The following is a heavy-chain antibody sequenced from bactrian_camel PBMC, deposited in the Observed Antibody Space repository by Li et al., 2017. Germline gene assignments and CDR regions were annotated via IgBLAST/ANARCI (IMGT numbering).Heavy chain of an antibody. J-gene: IGHJ4*01. CDR3: ATRTYCAATNWLAMVQWKN. CDR2: ISPQRGVS. CDR1: GDTDLGRC. D-gene: IGHD7*01. Sequence: QVQLVESGGGSVQAGGSLRLSCIISGDTDLGRCVGWFRQAPGREREGVAVISPQRGVSYYADSVLGRFTISHDDTKRTVYLQMDNLKLEDTAMYFCATRTYCAATNWLAMVQWKNWGQGTQVTVS. V-gene: IGHV3S6*01.